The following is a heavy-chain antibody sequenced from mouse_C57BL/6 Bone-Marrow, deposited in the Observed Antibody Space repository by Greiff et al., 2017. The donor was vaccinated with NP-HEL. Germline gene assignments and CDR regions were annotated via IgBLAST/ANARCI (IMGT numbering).Heavy chain of an antibody. Sequence: QVQLQQPGAELVKPGASVKLSCKASGYPFTSYWMQWVKQRPGQGLEWIGEIDPSDSYTNYNQKFKGKATLTVDTSSSTAYMQRSSLTSEDSAVYYCARCDYGGYWGQGTTLTVSS. CDR3: ARCDYGGY. V-gene: IGHV1-50*01. D-gene: IGHD2-4*01. J-gene: IGHJ2*01. CDR2: IDPSDSYT. CDR1: GYPFTSYW.